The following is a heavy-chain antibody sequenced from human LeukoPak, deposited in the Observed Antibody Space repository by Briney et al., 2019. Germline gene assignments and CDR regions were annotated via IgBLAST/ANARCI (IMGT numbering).Heavy chain of an antibody. Sequence: ASETLSLTCTVSGGSISTSNYYWGWIRQPPGKGLEWIGNIFYSGSTYYRPSLKSRVTITLDTSKNQFSLKLSSVTAADTAVYYCARRRIALLGDRHGSGSYYRIRGGRDAFDIWGQGTMVTVSS. CDR3: ARRRIALLGDRHGSGSYYRIRGGRDAFDI. CDR1: GGSISTSNYY. V-gene: IGHV4-39*07. D-gene: IGHD3-10*01. CDR2: IFYSGST. J-gene: IGHJ3*02.